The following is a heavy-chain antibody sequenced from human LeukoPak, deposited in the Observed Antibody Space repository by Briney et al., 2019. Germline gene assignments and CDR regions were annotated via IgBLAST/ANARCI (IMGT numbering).Heavy chain of an antibody. CDR1: GFTFSSYW. V-gene: IGHV3-74*01. CDR2: IKSDGST. J-gene: IGHJ1*01. CDR3: ARAPSEIGGYPEYFRH. Sequence: GGSLRLSCAPSGFTFSSYWMHWVRHAPGKGLVWVSCIKSDGSTNYADSVKGRFTISRDNAKNTVSLQMNSLRAEDTGVYYCARAPSEIGGYPEYFRHWGQGTLVTVSS. D-gene: IGHD2-15*01.